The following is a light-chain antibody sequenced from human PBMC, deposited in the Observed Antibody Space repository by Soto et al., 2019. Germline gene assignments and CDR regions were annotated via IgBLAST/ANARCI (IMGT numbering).Light chain of an antibody. Sequence: EIVLTQSPATLSLSPGERATLSCRASRTFASSYLAWYQHKPGQAPRLLIYAASSRATGIPGRFVGSGSGADFTLTISRLESDDSAVYYCHHYDSSPPYTFGQGTKLEIK. CDR1: RTFASSY. CDR3: HHYDSSPPYT. J-gene: IGKJ2*01. V-gene: IGKV3-20*01. CDR2: AAS.